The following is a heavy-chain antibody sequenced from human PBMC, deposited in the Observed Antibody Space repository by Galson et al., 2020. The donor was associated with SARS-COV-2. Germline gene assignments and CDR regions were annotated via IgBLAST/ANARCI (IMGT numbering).Heavy chain of an antibody. D-gene: IGHD3-22*01. CDR3: AREGDYYDSSGNLWYFDY. Sequence: SVQVSCKASGGTFSSYTISWVRQAPAKRLEWMGRLIPLLGIANHAQKFQGRATITADKSTSTAYMELSSLRSEDTAVYYCAREGDYYDSSGNLWYFDYWGQGTLVTVSS. CDR1: GGTFSSYT. V-gene: IGHV1-69*04. J-gene: IGHJ4*02. CDR2: LIPLLGIA.